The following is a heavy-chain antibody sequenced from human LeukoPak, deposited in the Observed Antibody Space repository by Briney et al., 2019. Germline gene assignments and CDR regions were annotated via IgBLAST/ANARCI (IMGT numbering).Heavy chain of an antibody. CDR3: ARDSRLDGDEVYYFYYVLDV. J-gene: IGHJ6*04. CDR2: ISSSRSYT. V-gene: IGHV3-11*06. D-gene: IGHD4-17*01. CDR1: EFTFSDYY. Sequence: GGSLRLSCAASEFTFSDYYMNWIRQAPGKGLEWVSYISSSRSYTNYPDPVKGRFTTSRNNAKNSVYLQMNSLRAEDTAVYYCARDSRLDGDEVYYFYYVLDVWGKGTRVTV.